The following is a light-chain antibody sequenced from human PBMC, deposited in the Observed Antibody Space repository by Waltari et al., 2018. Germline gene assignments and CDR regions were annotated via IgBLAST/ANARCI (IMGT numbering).Light chain of an antibody. CDR1: QRISSY. CDR2: AAS. Sequence: DIQMTQAPASLSASVGDRVTITCRASQRISSYLNWYQQKPGKAPKLLIYAASSLQSGVPSRFSGSGSGTDFTLTISSLQPEDFATYYCQQSYSTPYTFGQGTKLGIK. CDR3: QQSYSTPYT. V-gene: IGKV1-39*01. J-gene: IGKJ2*01.